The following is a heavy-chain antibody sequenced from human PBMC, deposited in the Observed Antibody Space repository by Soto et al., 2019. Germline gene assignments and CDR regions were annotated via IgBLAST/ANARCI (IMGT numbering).Heavy chain of an antibody. Sequence: ASVKVSCKASGYTFTSYDINWVRQATGQGLEWMGWMNPNSGNTGYAQKFQGRVTMTRNTSISTAYMELSSLRSEDTAVYYCARKKAHNDAFDIRGQGTMVTVSS. CDR3: ARKKAHNDAFDI. J-gene: IGHJ3*02. CDR2: MNPNSGNT. CDR1: GYTFTSYD. V-gene: IGHV1-8*01.